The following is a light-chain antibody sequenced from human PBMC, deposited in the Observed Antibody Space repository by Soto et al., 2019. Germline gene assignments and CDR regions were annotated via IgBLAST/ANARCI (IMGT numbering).Light chain of an antibody. CDR2: SYD. Sequence: QSVLTQPPSASGTPGQRVTISCSTSSSNIGGNTVNWYRQVPGTAPKLLIYSYDQRPSGVPDRFSGSKSGTSASLAISGLQSEEEADYYCEAWDASLNGYVFGTGTKVTVL. CDR3: EAWDASLNGYV. J-gene: IGLJ1*01. CDR1: SSNIGGNT. V-gene: IGLV1-44*01.